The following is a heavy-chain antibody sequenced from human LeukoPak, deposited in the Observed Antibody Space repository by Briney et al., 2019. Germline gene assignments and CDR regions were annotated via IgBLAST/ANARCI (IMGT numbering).Heavy chain of an antibody. Sequence: PGGSLRLSCAASGFTFSTYNMNWVRQAPGKGLEWVSYISSSSNTIYYADSVKGRFTISRDNAKNSLYLQMNSLRAEDTAVYYCARAALTTVTTSSLVPWGQGTLVTVSS. CDR3: ARAALTTVTTSSLVP. CDR2: ISSSSNTI. V-gene: IGHV3-48*01. J-gene: IGHJ5*02. D-gene: IGHD4-17*01. CDR1: GFTFSTYN.